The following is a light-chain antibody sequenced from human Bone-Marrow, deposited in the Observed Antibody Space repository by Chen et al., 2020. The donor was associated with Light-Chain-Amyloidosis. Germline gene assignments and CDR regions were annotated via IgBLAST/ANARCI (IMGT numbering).Light chain of an antibody. V-gene: IGLV2-14*01. CDR3: SSYTSTITLV. CDR1: SSDVGGDNH. CDR2: EVT. J-gene: IGLJ1*01. Sequence: QSALTQPASVSGSPGQSITISCTGTSSDVGGDNHVSWYQQHPDKAPKLLIYEVTNRPSWVPPRFSDSKSDNTSSLTISELQTQDQADYFCSSYTSTITLVFGSGTRVTVL.